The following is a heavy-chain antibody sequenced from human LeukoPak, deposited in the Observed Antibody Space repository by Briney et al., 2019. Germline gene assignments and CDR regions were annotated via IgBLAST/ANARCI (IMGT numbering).Heavy chain of an antibody. CDR2: ISSSSSYI. CDR1: GFSFSSYS. V-gene: IGHV3-21*01. CDR3: ARDRRSHSMDV. J-gene: IGHJ6*03. D-gene: IGHD3-10*01. Sequence: GGSLRLSCAASGFSFSSYSMNWVRQAPGKGLEWVSSISSSSSYIYYADSVKGRFTISRDNAKNSLYLQMNSLRAEDTAVYYCARDRRSHSMDVWGKGTTVTVSS.